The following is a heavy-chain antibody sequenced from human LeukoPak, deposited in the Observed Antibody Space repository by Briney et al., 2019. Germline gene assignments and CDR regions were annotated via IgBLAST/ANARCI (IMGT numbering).Heavy chain of an antibody. CDR2: IYYTGST. D-gene: IGHD3-9*01. Sequence: KPSETLSLTCTVSGDSMSSSHYCWGWIRQPPGKGLEWIGSIYYTGSTYYNPSLRSRVTISVDTSKNQFSLKLTSVTAADTAVYYCATLKRLTGYVNWGQGTLVTVSS. CDR3: ATLKRLTGYVN. V-gene: IGHV4-39*01. J-gene: IGHJ4*02. CDR1: GDSMSSSHYC.